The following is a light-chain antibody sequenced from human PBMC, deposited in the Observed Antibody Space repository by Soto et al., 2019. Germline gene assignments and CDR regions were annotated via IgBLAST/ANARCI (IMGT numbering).Light chain of an antibody. CDR2: DAS. V-gene: IGKV3-11*01. CDR1: QSVSSY. CDR3: QQRGRWLT. Sequence: EIVLTQSPATQSLSPGERATLSCRASQSVSSYLAWYQQKPGQAPRLLIYDASNRATGIPARFSGSGSGTDFTLTISSLDPEDFAVYFWQQRGRWLTSGGGTKVEIK. J-gene: IGKJ4*01.